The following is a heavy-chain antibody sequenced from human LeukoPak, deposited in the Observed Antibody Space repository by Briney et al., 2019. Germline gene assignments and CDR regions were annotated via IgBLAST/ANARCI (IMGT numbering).Heavy chain of an antibody. Sequence: GGSLRLSCAASGFTFSSYAMHWVRQAPGKGLEYVSAISSNGGSTYYANSVKGRFTISRDNSKNTLYLQMGSLRAEDMAVYYCARDPRYYGSGSYYMDVWGKGTTVTISS. D-gene: IGHD3-10*01. V-gene: IGHV3-64*01. J-gene: IGHJ6*03. CDR2: ISSNGGST. CDR3: ARDPRYYGSGSYYMDV. CDR1: GFTFSSYA.